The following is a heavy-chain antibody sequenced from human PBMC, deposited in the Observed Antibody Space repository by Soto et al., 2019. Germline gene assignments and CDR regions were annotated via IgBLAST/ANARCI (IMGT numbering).Heavy chain of an antibody. CDR3: ATDADFWSGPDY. CDR1: GYTFTSYY. Sequence: GASVKVSCKASGYTFTSYYVHWVRQAPGQGLERMGMINPGGGSTSYAQKFQGRVTMTRDTSTSTVYMELSSLRSEDTAVYFCATDADFWSGPDYWGQGTLVTVSS. J-gene: IGHJ4*02. V-gene: IGHV1-46*01. CDR2: INPGGGST. D-gene: IGHD3-3*01.